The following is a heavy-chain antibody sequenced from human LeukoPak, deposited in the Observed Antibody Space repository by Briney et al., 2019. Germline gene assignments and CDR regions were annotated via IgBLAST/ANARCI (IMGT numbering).Heavy chain of an antibody. CDR2: ISGSGATI. CDR1: GFTFSKNW. CDR3: VTKLYVGHTHAFDI. V-gene: IGHV3-23*01. Sequence: GGSLRLSCVASGFTFSKNWMHWVRQAPGKGLDWVSAISGSGATIYYADAVRGRFTISRDNSKNTVYLQMNSLRAEDTALYYCVTKLYVGHTHAFDIWGQGTMVTVSP. D-gene: IGHD3-16*01. J-gene: IGHJ3*02.